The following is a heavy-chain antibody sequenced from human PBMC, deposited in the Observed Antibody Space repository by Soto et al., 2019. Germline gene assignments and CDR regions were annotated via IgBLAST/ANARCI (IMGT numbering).Heavy chain of an antibody. Sequence: PGGSLRLSCAASGFTFSSYGMHWVRQAPGKGLEWVAVIWYDGSNKYYADSVKGRFTISRDNSKNTLYLQMNSLRAEDTAVYYCARDREAAAGTVFQHWGQGTLVTVSS. D-gene: IGHD6-13*01. V-gene: IGHV3-33*01. CDR3: ARDREAAAGTVFQH. CDR2: IWYDGSNK. J-gene: IGHJ1*01. CDR1: GFTFSSYG.